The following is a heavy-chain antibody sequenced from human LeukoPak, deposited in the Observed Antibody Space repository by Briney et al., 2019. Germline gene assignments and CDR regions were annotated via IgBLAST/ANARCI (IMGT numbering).Heavy chain of an antibody. Sequence: PGGSLRLSCAASGFTFSSYAMSWVRQAPGKGLEWVSAISGSGGSTYYADSVKGRFTISRDNSKNTLYLQMNSLRAEDTAVYYCAAIHRAIAAASMDVWGKGTTVTVSS. CDR1: GFTFSSYA. D-gene: IGHD6-13*01. CDR2: ISGSGGST. CDR3: AAIHRAIAAASMDV. J-gene: IGHJ6*03. V-gene: IGHV3-23*01.